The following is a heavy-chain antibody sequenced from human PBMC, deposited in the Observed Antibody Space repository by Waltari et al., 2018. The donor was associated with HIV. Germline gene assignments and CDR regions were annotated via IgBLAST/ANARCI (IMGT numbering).Heavy chain of an antibody. J-gene: IGHJ4*02. V-gene: IGHV4-34*01. CDR2: INHSGST. D-gene: IGHD4-17*01. Sequence: QWQLQQWGSELLYHSASLSLHCAVCGGSFRGDCWSWIRQPPGKGLEWIGEINHSGSTNYNPSLKSRVTISVDTSKNQFSLKLSSVTAADTAVYYCAQSYGDQDYWGQGTLVTVSS. CDR3: AQSYGDQDY. CDR1: GGSFRGDC.